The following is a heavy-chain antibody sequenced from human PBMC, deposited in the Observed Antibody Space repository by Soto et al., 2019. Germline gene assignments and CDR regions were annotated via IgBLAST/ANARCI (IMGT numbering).Heavy chain of an antibody. V-gene: IGHV4-34*01. Sequence: PSETLSLTCAVYGGSFSGYYWCWIRQPPGKGLEWIGEIYNSGRTNYNPSLKGRVTISVDTSKNQFSLKLSSVTAADTAVYYCASDAGYYDSSGYRGLGMDVWGQGTTVTVSS. J-gene: IGHJ6*02. CDR2: IYNSGRT. CDR3: ASDAGYYDSSGYRGLGMDV. CDR1: GGSFSGYY. D-gene: IGHD3-22*01.